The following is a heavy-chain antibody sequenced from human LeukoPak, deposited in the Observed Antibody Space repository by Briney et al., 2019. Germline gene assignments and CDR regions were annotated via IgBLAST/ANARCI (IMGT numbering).Heavy chain of an antibody. D-gene: IGHD5-12*01. V-gene: IGHV4-59*01. CDR2: IYYSGST. CDR1: GGSISSYY. CDR3: ARIYSGYDDY. J-gene: IGHJ4*02. Sequence: SETLSLTCTVSGGSISSYYWSWIRQPPGKGLEWIGYIYYSGSTNYNPSLKSRVTISVDTSKNQFPLKLSSVTAADTAVYYCARIYSGYDDYWGQGTLVTVSS.